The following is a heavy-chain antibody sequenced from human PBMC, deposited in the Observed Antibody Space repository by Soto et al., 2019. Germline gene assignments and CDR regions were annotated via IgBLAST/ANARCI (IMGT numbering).Heavy chain of an antibody. D-gene: IGHD3-16*01. CDR2: IKTDGSVT. CDR3: ARDLGGSHDY. Sequence: EVQLVESGGGLLQPGGSLRLSCAASGFTFSTYWMHWVRQAPGKGLVWVSRIKTDGSVTTYADSVKGRFTISRDNAKNTLYLQMNTLRAEDTAEYYCARDLGGSHDYWGRGTLVTVSS. J-gene: IGHJ4*02. CDR1: GFTFSTYW. V-gene: IGHV3-74*01.